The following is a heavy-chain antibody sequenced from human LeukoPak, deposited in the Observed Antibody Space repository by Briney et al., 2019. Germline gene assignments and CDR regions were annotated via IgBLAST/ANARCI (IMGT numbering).Heavy chain of an antibody. CDR2: IWYSGSNK. CDR3: ANSPSIAAAGTHY. V-gene: IGHV3-30*02. J-gene: IGHJ4*02. CDR1: GFPFSSYV. D-gene: IGHD6-13*01. Sequence: GGSLTLSCGPSGFPFSSYVMLGVRQPPGRGRVGVAVIWYSGSNKYYADSVKGTFTISRDNSTHTLYLQMNSLRAEDTAVYYCANSPSIAAAGTHYWGQGTLVTVSS.